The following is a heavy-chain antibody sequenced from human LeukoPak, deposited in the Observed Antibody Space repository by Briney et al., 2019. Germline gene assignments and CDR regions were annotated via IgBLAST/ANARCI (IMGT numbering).Heavy chain of an antibody. CDR3: AKVGRIQGDWFDP. Sequence: PGGSLRLSCAASGFTFSSYEMNWVRQAPGKGLEWVSYISSSGSTIYYADSVKGRFTISRDNSKNTLYLQMNSLRAEDTAVYYCAKVGRIQGDWFDPWGQGTLVTVSS. D-gene: IGHD1-26*01. V-gene: IGHV3-48*03. CDR1: GFTFSSYE. J-gene: IGHJ5*02. CDR2: ISSSGSTI.